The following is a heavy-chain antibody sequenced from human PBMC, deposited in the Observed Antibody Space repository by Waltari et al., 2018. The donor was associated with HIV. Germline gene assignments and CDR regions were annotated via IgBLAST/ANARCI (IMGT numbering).Heavy chain of an antibody. J-gene: IGHJ2*01. CDR2: IIPIFGTA. D-gene: IGHD4-17*01. CDR3: ARDLGATTVAPPPTWYFDL. CDR1: GGTFSSYA. Sequence: QVQLVQSGAEVKKPGSSVKVSCKASGGTFSSYAISWVRRAPGQGLEWMGGIIPIFGTANYAQKFQGRVTITADESTSTAYMELSSLRSEDTAVYYCARDLGATTVAPPPTWYFDLWGRGTLVTVSS. V-gene: IGHV1-69*01.